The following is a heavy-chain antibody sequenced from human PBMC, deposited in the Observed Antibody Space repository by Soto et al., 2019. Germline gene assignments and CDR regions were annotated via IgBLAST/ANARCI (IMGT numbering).Heavy chain of an antibody. Sequence: SETLSLTCIVSGGTISGYYWTWIRQPAGKGLEWIGRIYSRGNTKYNPSLQSRVTMSLDTSNNQFSLRLTSVTAADTAVYYCARGQRFSDWFDPWGQGTLVTVSS. V-gene: IGHV4-4*07. J-gene: IGHJ5*02. CDR3: ARGQRFSDWFDP. CDR1: GGTISGYY. CDR2: IYSRGNT. D-gene: IGHD3-3*01.